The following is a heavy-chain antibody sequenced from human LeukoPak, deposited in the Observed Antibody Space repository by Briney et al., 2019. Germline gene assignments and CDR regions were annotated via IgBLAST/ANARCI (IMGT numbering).Heavy chain of an antibody. Sequence: GGSLRLSCAASGFTFSSYSMNWVRQAPGKGLEWVSAISGSGGSTYYADSVKGRFTISRDNSKNTLYLQMNSLRAEDTAVYYCARDNDSRDPPHFDYWGQGTLVTVSS. CDR1: GFTFSSYS. J-gene: IGHJ4*02. CDR3: ARDNDSRDPPHFDY. V-gene: IGHV3-23*01. CDR2: ISGSGGST. D-gene: IGHD3-16*01.